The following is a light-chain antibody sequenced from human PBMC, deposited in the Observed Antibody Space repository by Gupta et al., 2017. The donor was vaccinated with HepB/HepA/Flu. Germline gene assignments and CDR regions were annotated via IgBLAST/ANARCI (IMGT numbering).Light chain of an antibody. CDR3: HQDINSLRT. CDR2: GAS. V-gene: IGKV3-20*01. Sequence: IVLTQSPGTLSLAPGEIATLPCRTSPTLPDPYLAWYQPKPGQAPKLLIYGASSRANDIPDRFSGSGSGTDFTLTISRLEPEDFAVYYCHQDINSLRTFGQGTKVEIK. J-gene: IGKJ1*01. CDR1: PTLPDPY.